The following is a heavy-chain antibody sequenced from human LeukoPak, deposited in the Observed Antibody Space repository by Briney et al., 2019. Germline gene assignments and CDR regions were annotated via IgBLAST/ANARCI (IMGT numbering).Heavy chain of an antibody. CDR2: ISARVGTT. Sequence: PRGSLSHACHPATLTSSSYGMSWVRQAPGEGWEWVSAISARVGTTYYADFVKGRFTTSRDNSKNTTYLQMNNQRAEDTAVYYCAKDFGGFYYGSGSYDWYYMDLWGKGTTLTISS. CDR3: AKDFGGFYYGSGSYDWYYMDL. J-gene: IGHJ6*03. CDR1: TLTSSSYG. D-gene: IGHD3-10*01. V-gene: IGHV3-23*01.